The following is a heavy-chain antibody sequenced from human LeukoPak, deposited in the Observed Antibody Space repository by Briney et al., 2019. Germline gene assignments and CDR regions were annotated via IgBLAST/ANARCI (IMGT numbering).Heavy chain of an antibody. Sequence: ASVKVSCKAPGYTFTAYYMHWVRQAPGQGLEWMGWIDPNSGGTNYAQKFQGRVTMTRDTSISTAYMVLNRLRSDDTAVYYCAREYYYGSGNYYNRIDYWGQGTLVTVSS. D-gene: IGHD3-10*01. V-gene: IGHV1-2*02. CDR3: AREYYYGSGNYYNRIDY. J-gene: IGHJ4*02. CDR1: GYTFTAYY. CDR2: IDPNSGGT.